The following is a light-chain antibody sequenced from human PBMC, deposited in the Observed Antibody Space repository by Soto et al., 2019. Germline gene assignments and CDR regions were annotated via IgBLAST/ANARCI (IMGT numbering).Light chain of an antibody. V-gene: IGLV2-14*03. CDR3: SSYTSSSTVV. J-gene: IGLJ2*01. CDR1: SSDVGAYNY. Sequence: QSALTQPASVSGSPGQWITISCTGTSSDVGAYNYVSWYQQHPGKAPKLMIYDVSDRPSGVSNRFSGSKSANTASLAISGLLAEDEADYYCSSYTSSSTVVFGGGTKLTVL. CDR2: DVS.